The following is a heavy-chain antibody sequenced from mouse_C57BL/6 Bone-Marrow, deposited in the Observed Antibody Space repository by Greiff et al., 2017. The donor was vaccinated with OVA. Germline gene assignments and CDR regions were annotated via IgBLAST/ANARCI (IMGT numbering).Heavy chain of an antibody. CDR1: GFSFTSYA. D-gene: IGHD2-4*01. V-gene: IGHV2-9-1*01. J-gene: IGHJ3*01. CDR3: ARNDYDPSFAY. CDR2: ICTGGGT. Sequence: VQLQESGPGLVAPSQCLSITCTVSGFSFTSYAISWVRQPPGKGLEWLGVICTGGGTNYNSALKSRLSISKDNSKSHVFLKMNSLQTDDTARYYCARNDYDPSFAYWGQGTLVTVSA.